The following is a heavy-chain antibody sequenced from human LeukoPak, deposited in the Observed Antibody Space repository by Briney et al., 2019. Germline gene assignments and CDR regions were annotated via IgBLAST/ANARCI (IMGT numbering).Heavy chain of an antibody. CDR2: GYYSGST. CDR1: GGSITSYY. V-gene: IGHV4-59*01. Sequence: SETLSLTCTVSGGSITSYYWSWIRQPPGKGLEWIGYGYYSGSTNYNPSLNSRVTISADTSKNQFSLKLNSVTAADTAVYYCAREGVSYYDRSGYHYWGQGTLVTVSS. J-gene: IGHJ4*02. CDR3: AREGVSYYDRSGYHY. D-gene: IGHD3-22*01.